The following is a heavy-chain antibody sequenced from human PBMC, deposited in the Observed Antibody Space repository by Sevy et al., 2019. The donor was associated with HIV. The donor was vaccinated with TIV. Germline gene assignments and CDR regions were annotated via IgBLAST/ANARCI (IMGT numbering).Heavy chain of an antibody. CDR2: ISWNSGSI. J-gene: IGHJ3*02. Sequence: GGSLRLSCAASGFTFDDYAMHWVRQVPGKGLEWVSGISWNSGSIGYADSVKGRFTISRDNAKNSMYLQMNSLRTEDTDLYYCEKAPGAVANVFDIWGQGTMVTVSS. D-gene: IGHD3-16*01. V-gene: IGHV3-9*01. CDR3: EKAPGAVANVFDI. CDR1: GFTFDDYA.